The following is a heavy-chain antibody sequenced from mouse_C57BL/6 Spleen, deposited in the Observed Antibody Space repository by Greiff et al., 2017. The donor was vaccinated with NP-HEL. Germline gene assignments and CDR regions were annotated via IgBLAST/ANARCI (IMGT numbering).Heavy chain of an antibody. CDR1: GYTFTSYW. CDR2: IDPSDSET. J-gene: IGHJ2*01. Sequence: QVQLQQPGAELVRPGSSVKLSCKASGYTFTSYWMHWVKQRPIQGLEWIGNIDPSDSETPYNQKFKDKATLTVDKSSSTAYMQLSSLTSEDSAVYYCARDGYEELDYWGQGTTLTVSS. CDR3: ARDGYEELDY. D-gene: IGHD2-2*01. V-gene: IGHV1-52*01.